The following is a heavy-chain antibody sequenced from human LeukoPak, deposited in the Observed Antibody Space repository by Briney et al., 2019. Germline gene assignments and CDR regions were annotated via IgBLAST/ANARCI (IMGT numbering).Heavy chain of an antibody. Sequence: PSETLSLTCAVYGGSFSGYYWSWIRQPPGKGLEWIGEINHSGSTNYNPSLKSRVTISVDTSKNQFSLKLSSVTAADTAVYYCARGGYCSSTSCQIDYWDQGTLVTVSS. CDR1: GGSFSGYY. CDR3: ARGGYCSSTSCQIDY. D-gene: IGHD2-2*01. J-gene: IGHJ4*02. CDR2: INHSGST. V-gene: IGHV4-34*01.